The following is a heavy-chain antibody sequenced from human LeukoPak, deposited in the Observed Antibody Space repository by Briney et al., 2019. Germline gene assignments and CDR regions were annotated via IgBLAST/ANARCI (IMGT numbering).Heavy chain of an antibody. D-gene: IGHD6-19*01. CDR1: GFTLSGYW. CDR3: ARDTAGNDY. Sequence: GGSLRLSCAASGFTLSGYWMHWVRQAPGKGLVWLSRINSDGSSTSYADSVKGRFTISRDNAKNSLYLQMNSLRAEDTAVYYCARDTAGNDYWGQGTLVTVSS. CDR2: INSDGSST. J-gene: IGHJ4*02. V-gene: IGHV3-74*01.